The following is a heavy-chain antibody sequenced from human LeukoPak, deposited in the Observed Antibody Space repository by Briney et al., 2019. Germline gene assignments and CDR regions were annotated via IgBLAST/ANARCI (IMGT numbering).Heavy chain of an antibody. Sequence: GASVKVSCKASGYTFTSYGISWVRQDPGQGLEWMGWISAYNGNTNYAQKLQGRVTMTTDTSTSTAYMELRSLRSDDTAVYYCARDGGIAAALYYYYYYGMDVWGQGTTVTVSS. V-gene: IGHV1-18*01. CDR1: GYTFTSYG. J-gene: IGHJ6*02. D-gene: IGHD6-13*01. CDR3: ARDGGIAAALYYYYYYGMDV. CDR2: ISAYNGNT.